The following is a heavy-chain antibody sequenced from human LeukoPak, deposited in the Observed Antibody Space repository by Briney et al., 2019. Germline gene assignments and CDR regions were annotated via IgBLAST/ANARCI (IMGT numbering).Heavy chain of an antibody. CDR2: ISGSGGST. CDR3: AKTMGAYSSSSTSVFDC. J-gene: IGHJ4*02. V-gene: IGHV3-23*01. CDR1: GFAFSSYA. Sequence: GGSLRLSCAASGFAFSSYAMGWVRQAPGKGLEWVSVISGSGGSTYYADSVKGRFTISRDNSKNTLYLQMNSLRAEDTAVYYCAKTMGAYSSSSTSVFDCWGQGTLVTVSS. D-gene: IGHD6-6*01.